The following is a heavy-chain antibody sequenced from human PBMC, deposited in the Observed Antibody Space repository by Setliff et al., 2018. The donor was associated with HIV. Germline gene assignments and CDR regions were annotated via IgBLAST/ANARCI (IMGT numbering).Heavy chain of an antibody. V-gene: IGHV1-3*01. CDR1: GYTFTSYA. J-gene: IGHJ4*02. CDR3: ANGGSGGQFDH. D-gene: IGHD3-16*01. CDR2: ISAYSGDI. Sequence: GASVKVSCKASGYTFTSYAMHWVRQAPGQGLEWMGWISAYSGDINYSQKFQGRVTMTKDTSASTAFMEMSSLRSEDTAVYFCANGGSGGQFDHWGQGTLVTVSS.